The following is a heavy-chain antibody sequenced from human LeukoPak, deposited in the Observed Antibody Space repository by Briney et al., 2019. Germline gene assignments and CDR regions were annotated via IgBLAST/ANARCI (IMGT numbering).Heavy chain of an antibody. D-gene: IGHD3-22*01. CDR1: GFTFSTHA. CDR2: IGGSDGST. V-gene: IGHV3-23*01. J-gene: IGHJ4*02. Sequence: GGSLRLSCVASGFTFSTHAMSWVRLAPGKGLEWVSAIGGSDGSTYYADSVKGRFTISRDNSKDTLYLQMNSLRVEDTATYYCAKRDSSGSYPYYFDYWGQGTLVTVSS. CDR3: AKRDSSGSYPYYFDY.